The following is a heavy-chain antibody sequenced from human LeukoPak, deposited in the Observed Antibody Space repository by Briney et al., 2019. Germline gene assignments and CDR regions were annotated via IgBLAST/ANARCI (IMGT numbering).Heavy chain of an antibody. V-gene: IGHV1-69*02. J-gene: IGHJ4*02. CDR1: GGTFSSYT. CDR3: ARGTGHSSSWQYEFDY. CDR2: IIPILGIA. Sequence: SVKVSCKASGGTFSSYTISWVRQAPGQGLEWMGRIIPILGIANYAQKFQGRVTITADKSTSTAYMELSSLRSEDTAVYYCARGTGHSSSWQYEFDYWGRGTLVTVSS. D-gene: IGHD6-13*01.